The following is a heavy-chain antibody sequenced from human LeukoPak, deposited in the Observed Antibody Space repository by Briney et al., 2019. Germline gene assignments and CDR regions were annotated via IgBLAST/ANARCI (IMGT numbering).Heavy chain of an antibody. J-gene: IGHJ4*02. CDR2: INPNSGGT. D-gene: IGHD6-19*01. V-gene: IGHV1-2*02. CDR3: ARGEDYSSGVVFEY. Sequence: ASVKVSGKASGYTFSAYYLHWVRQAPGQGLEWMGWINPNSGGTNYAQKFQGRVTTTRDTSISTAYMELSRLRSDDTAIYYCARGEDYSSGVVFEYWGQGTLVTVSS. CDR1: GYTFSAYY.